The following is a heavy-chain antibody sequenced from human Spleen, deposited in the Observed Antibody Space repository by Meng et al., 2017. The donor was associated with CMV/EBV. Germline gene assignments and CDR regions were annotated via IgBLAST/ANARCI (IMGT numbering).Heavy chain of an antibody. CDR3: ARDLIVGATTGYFQH. J-gene: IGHJ1*01. CDR1: GGSISSYY. V-gene: IGHV4-4*07. D-gene: IGHD1-26*01. Sequence: QVQLQESGPGLVKPSETLSLTCTVSGGSISSYYWSWIRQPAGKGLEWIGRIYTSGSTNYNPSLKSRVTMSVDTSKNQFSLKLRSEDTAVYYCARDLIVGATTGYFQHWGQGTLVTVSS. CDR2: IYTSGST.